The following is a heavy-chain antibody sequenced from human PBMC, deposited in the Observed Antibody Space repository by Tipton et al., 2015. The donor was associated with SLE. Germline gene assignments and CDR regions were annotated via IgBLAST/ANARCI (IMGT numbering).Heavy chain of an antibody. CDR3: ARDRSSGDADLTFDS. CDR1: GFTFSSYW. J-gene: IGHJ4*02. V-gene: IGHV3-30*03. CDR2: IAYDGRRK. Sequence: SLRLSCTASGFTFSSYWMHWVRQAPGKGLEWVAVIAYDGRRKYYADSVKGRFTISRDSSYNTLFLQMNSLRSEDTAIYYCARDRSSGDADLTFDSWGQGTLVTVSS. D-gene: IGHD1-26*01.